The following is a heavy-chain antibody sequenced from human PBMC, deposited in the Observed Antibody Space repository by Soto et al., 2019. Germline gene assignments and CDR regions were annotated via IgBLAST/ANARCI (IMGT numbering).Heavy chain of an antibody. Sequence: GGSLRLSCAAAGFTFSSYSLNWVRQAPGKGLEWISSISGNGNHSYYYNPSLQTRVTISLDKSKSQFSLKLNSVTAADSAVYFCASLEGLATISYYFDFWGPGALVTVSS. CDR2: ISGNGNHS. D-gene: IGHD3-9*01. CDR1: GFTFSSYS. CDR3: ASLEGLATISYYFDF. J-gene: IGHJ4*02. V-gene: IGHV3-21*01.